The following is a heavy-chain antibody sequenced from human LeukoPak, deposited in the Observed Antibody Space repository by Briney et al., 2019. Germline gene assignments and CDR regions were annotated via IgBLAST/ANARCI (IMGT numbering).Heavy chain of an antibody. J-gene: IGHJ4*02. CDR1: GGSISSNY. Sequence: PSETLSLTCTVSGGSISSNYWSWIRQPPGKGLEWIGGYLHYSGSTNYNPSLRSRVTISVDTSKNQFSLKLSSVTAADTAVYCCARHGGFETYPLDCWGQGTLVTVSS. V-gene: IGHV4-59*01. D-gene: IGHD3-10*01. CDR2: LHYSGST. CDR3: ARHGGFETYPLDC.